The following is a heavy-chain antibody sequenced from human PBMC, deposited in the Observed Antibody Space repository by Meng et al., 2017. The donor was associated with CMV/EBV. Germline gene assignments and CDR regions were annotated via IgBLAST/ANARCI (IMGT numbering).Heavy chain of an antibody. CDR1: GGSFSGYY. CDR3: ARGVGATGKADY. D-gene: IGHD1-26*01. Sequence: QGELRQWGAGLLKPSETLSLTCAVYGGSFSGYYWSWIRQPPGKGLEWIGEINHSGSTNYNPSLKSRVTISVDTSKNQFSLKLSSVTAADTAVYYCARGVGATGKADYWGQGTLVTVSS. V-gene: IGHV4-34*01. CDR2: INHSGST. J-gene: IGHJ4*02.